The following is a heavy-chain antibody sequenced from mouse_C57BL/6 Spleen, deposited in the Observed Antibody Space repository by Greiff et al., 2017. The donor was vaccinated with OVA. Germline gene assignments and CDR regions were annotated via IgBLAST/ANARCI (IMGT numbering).Heavy chain of an antibody. Sequence: VQLQQPGAELVKPGASVKMSCKASGYTFTSYWMTWVKQTPGQGLDWIGDIYPGSGSTNYNEKFKGKATLTADTSSSTAYMQLRSPTSEDSAVXYGAGTAGWGQGTTLTVSS. CDR2: IYPGSGST. V-gene: IGHV1-55*01. J-gene: IGHJ2*01. CDR1: GYTFTSYW. CDR3: AGTAG. D-gene: IGHD1-2*01.